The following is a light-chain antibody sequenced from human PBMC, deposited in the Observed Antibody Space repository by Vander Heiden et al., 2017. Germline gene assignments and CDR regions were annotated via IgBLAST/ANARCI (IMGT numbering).Light chain of an antibody. CDR2: TTN. Sequence: TVVTHVPSFSVSHGGTVRLTSCLSSGPVSTTYDPSWYQQTQGQAPRTLIYTTNTRSSGVPDRFSGSILGNKAALTITGAQADDESDYYCVLYMGGGIWVFGGGTKLTVL. J-gene: IGLJ3*02. CDR3: VLYMGGGIWV. V-gene: IGLV8-61*01. CDR1: SGPVSTTYD.